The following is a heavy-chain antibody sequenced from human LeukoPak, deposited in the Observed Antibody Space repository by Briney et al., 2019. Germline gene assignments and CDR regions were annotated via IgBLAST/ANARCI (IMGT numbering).Heavy chain of an antibody. CDR1: GFTFDDYA. CDR3: AKAFPVDTAAFDI. CDR2: ISWNSGRI. J-gene: IGHJ3*02. D-gene: IGHD5-18*01. Sequence: GGSLRLSCAASGFTFDDYAMHWVRQAPGKGLEWVSGISWNSGRIGYVDCVKGRFTISRGNAKNSLYLQMNSLRAEDTALYYCAKAFPVDTAAFDIWGQGTMVTVSS. V-gene: IGHV3-9*01.